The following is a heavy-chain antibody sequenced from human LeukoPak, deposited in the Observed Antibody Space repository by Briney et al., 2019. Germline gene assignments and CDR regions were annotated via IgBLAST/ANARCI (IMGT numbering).Heavy chain of an antibody. Sequence: GRSLRLSCAASGFTFNSYAMSWVRQAPGKGLEWVSFIGTSGGSTYYADSVKGRFTISRDNSNNTSYLQMNSLRAEDTAIYYCAKDHNYAFDIWGLGTMVTVSS. CDR1: GFTFNSYA. V-gene: IGHV3-23*01. J-gene: IGHJ3*02. CDR2: IGTSGGST. D-gene: IGHD1-1*01. CDR3: AKDHNYAFDI.